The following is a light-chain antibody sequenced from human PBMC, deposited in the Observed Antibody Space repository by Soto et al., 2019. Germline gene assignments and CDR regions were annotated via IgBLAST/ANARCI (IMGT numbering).Light chain of an antibody. CDR3: QQYYSVPLT. CDR1: QSVLYSSNNKNN. J-gene: IGKJ4*01. V-gene: IGKV4-1*01. Sequence: DIVMTQSPYSLAVSMGERATINCKSSQSVLYSSNNKNNLAWFQQKAGQPPKLLIYWASTRESGVPDRFSGSGSGTDFTLTISSLQAEDVAVYYCQQYYSVPLTFGGGTKVDI. CDR2: WAS.